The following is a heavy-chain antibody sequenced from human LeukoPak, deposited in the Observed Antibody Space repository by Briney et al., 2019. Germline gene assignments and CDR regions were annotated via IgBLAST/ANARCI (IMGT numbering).Heavy chain of an antibody. CDR3: AKIRFYYDSSFDYWYFDL. J-gene: IGHJ2*01. CDR1: RFPFSSYA. CDR2: ITASSGGT. D-gene: IGHD3-22*01. Sequence: PGGSLRLSCAASRFPFSSYAMGWVRQAPRKGLEWVSGITASSGGTYYADSVKGRFTISRDNSKNTLYLQINSLRAEDTAIYYCAKIRFYYDSSFDYWYFDLWGRGTLVTVSS. V-gene: IGHV3-23*01.